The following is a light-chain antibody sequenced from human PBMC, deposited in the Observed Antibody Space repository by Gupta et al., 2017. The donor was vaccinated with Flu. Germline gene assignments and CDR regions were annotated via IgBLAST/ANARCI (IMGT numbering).Light chain of an antibody. V-gene: IGKV4-1*01. CDR2: WAS. Sequence: DIVMTQSPYSLAVSLGERATINCKSSQSVLYSSNNKNYLAWYQQKPGQPPKLLIYWASTRKSGVPDRFSGSGSGTDFTLTISSLQAEDVAVYYCQQDDSTPQTFGQGTKVEIK. CDR1: QSVLYSSNNKNY. CDR3: QQDDSTPQT. J-gene: IGKJ1*01.